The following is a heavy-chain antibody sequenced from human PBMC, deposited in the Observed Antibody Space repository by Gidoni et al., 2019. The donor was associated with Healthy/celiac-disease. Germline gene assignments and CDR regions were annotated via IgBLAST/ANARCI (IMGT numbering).Heavy chain of an antibody. J-gene: IGHJ4*02. Sequence: QVQLVESGGGVVQPGRSLRLSCAASGFTFSSYAMHWVRQAPGKGLEWVAVISYDGSNKYYADSVKGRFTISRDNSKNTLYLQMNSLRAEDTAVYYCARDLGDIVVVPALEYWGQGTLVTVSS. CDR1: GFTFSSYA. CDR2: ISYDGSNK. CDR3: ARDLGDIVVVPALEY. D-gene: IGHD2-2*01. V-gene: IGHV3-30-3*01.